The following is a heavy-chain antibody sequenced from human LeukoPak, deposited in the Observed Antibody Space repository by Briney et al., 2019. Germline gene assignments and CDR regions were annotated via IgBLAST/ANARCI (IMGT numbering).Heavy chain of an antibody. CDR3: AKDLGSGLPPDGFDI. CDR1: GFTFKSFG. CDR2: IAYDGNYK. Sequence: PGRSLRLSCAASGFTFKSFGMHWVRQAPGKGLEWVAIIAYDGNYKHYADSVKGRFTVSRDNPKSTLSLQMNSLRPDDTAVYYCAKDLGSGLPPDGFDIWGRGTLVTVSS. D-gene: IGHD3-16*01. J-gene: IGHJ4*02. V-gene: IGHV3-30*18.